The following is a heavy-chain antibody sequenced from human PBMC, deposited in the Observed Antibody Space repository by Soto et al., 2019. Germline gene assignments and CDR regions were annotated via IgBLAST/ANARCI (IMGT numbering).Heavy chain of an antibody. CDR2: ISSSSSYI. D-gene: IGHD2-21*02. Sequence: EVQLVESGGCLVKPGGSLRLSCAASGFTFSSYSMNWVRQAPGKGLEWVSSISSSSSYIYYADSVKGRFTISRDNAKNSLYLQMNSLRAEDTAVYYCARVSSAYCGGDCYSPYYFDYWGQGTLVTVSS. CDR1: GFTFSSYS. CDR3: ARVSSAYCGGDCYSPYYFDY. V-gene: IGHV3-21*01. J-gene: IGHJ4*02.